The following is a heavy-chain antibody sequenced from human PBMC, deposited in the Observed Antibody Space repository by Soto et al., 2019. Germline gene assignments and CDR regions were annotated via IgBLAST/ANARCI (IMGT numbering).Heavy chain of an antibody. Sequence: QVQLVESGGGVVQPGRSLRLSCAASGFTFSSYAMHWVRQAPGKGLEWVAVISYDGSNKYYADSVKGRFTISRDNSKNXLXLXVNSLRAEDTAVYYCARDRLRYNWNDFPYYYYGMDVWGQGTTVTVSS. CDR1: GFTFSSYA. D-gene: IGHD1-1*01. J-gene: IGHJ6*02. V-gene: IGHV3-30-3*01. CDR2: ISYDGSNK. CDR3: ARDRLRYNWNDFPYYYYGMDV.